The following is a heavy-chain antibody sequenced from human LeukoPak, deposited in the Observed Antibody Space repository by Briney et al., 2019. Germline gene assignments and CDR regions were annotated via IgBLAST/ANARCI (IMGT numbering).Heavy chain of an antibody. D-gene: IGHD5-24*01. V-gene: IGHV3-74*01. J-gene: IGHJ4*02. Sequence: PGGSLRLSCAASGFTFSSNWMHWVRQAPGKGLVWVSHINSDESETNYADSVKGRFTISRDNAKNTLYLQMNSLRAEDAAVYYCARPRRDGTTYFFDYWGQGTLVTVSS. CDR3: ARPRRDGTTYFFDY. CDR1: GFTFSSNW. CDR2: INSDESET.